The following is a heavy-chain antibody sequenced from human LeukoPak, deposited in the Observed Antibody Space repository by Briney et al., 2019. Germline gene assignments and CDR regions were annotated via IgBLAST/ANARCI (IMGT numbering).Heavy chain of an antibody. CDR3: ARAGATVTYYYYYYMDV. CDR2: ISAYNGNT. Sequence: GASVKVSCKASGYTSTSYGISWVRQAPGQGLEWMGWISAYNGNTNYAQKLQGRVTMTTDTSTSTAYMELRSLRSDDTAVYYCARAGATVTYYYYYYMDVWGKGTTVTVSS. CDR1: GYTSTSYG. V-gene: IGHV1-18*01. D-gene: IGHD4-11*01. J-gene: IGHJ6*03.